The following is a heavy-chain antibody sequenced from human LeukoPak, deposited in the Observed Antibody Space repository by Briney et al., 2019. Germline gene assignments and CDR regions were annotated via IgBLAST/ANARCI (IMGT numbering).Heavy chain of an antibody. Sequence: GGSLRLSCAASGFTFSSYWMSWVRQAPGKGPEWVANIKKDGSEKYYVDSVKGRFTISRDNAKTSLYLQMNSLRSDDTAVYYCARDQEGGGSSWWWGSRHYFDYWGQGTLVTVSS. V-gene: IGHV3-7*03. CDR3: ARDQEGGGSSWWWGSRHYFDY. D-gene: IGHD6-13*01. CDR2: IKKDGSEK. CDR1: GFTFSSYW. J-gene: IGHJ4*02.